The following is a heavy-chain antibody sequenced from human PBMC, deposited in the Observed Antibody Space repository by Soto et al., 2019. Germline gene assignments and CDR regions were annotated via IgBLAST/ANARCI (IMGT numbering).Heavy chain of an antibody. Sequence: SETLSLTCTVSGGSISSYYWSWIRQPPGKGLEWIGYSHYSGSTNYNPSLKSRVTISVDTSKNQFSLKLSSVAAADTAVYYCARPLRDYFDSSGYFSWFDSWGQGTLVTVSS. V-gene: IGHV4-59*01. CDR1: GGSISSYY. D-gene: IGHD3-22*01. CDR3: ARPLRDYFDSSGYFSWFDS. CDR2: SHYSGST. J-gene: IGHJ5*01.